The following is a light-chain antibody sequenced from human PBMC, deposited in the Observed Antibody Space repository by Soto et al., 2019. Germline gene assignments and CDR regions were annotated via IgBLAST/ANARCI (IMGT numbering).Light chain of an antibody. V-gene: IGLV2-8*01. J-gene: IGLJ1*01. CDR1: SSDVGGYNY. CDR2: EVS. CDR3: SSYAGSNIHYV. Sequence: QSALTQPPSASGSPGQSVTISCTGTSSDVGGYNYVSWYQQRPGKVSKLMIYEVSKRPSGVPDRFSGSKSGNTASLTVSGLQAEDEADYYCSSYAGSNIHYVFGTGTKLTVL.